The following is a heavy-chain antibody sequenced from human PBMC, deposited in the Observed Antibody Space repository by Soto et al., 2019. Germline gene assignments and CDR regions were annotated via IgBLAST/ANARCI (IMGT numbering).Heavy chain of an antibody. CDR1: GFTFSSCA. Sequence: GGSLRLSCAACGFTFSSCAMHWVRQAPGKGLEWVAVISYDGSNKYYADSVKGRFTISRDNSKNTLYLQMNSLRAEDTAVYYCARDPVLTYYDILTGYVDYWGQGTLVTVSS. CDR2: ISYDGSNK. CDR3: ARDPVLTYYDILTGYVDY. V-gene: IGHV3-30-3*01. D-gene: IGHD3-9*01. J-gene: IGHJ4*02.